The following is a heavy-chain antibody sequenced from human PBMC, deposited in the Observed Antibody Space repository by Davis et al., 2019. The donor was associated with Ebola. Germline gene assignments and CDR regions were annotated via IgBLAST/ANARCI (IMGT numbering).Heavy chain of an antibody. CDR1: GDSVNSRF. Sequence: SETLSLTCTVSGDSVNSRFWSWIRQTPGKGLEWIGSISYSGNTNYNPSLKSRVIISIDTSKNQFSLRLTSLSAADTALYYCARGRRPPNWHFDLWGRGTLVIVSS. V-gene: IGHV4-59*02. CDR2: ISYSGNT. J-gene: IGHJ2*01. CDR3: ARGRRPPNWHFDL.